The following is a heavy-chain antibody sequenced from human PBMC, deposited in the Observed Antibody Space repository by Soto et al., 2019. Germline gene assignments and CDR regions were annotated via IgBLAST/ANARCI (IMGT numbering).Heavy chain of an antibody. D-gene: IGHD5-18*01. CDR2: ISYDGSNK. Sequence: GGSLRLSCAASGFTFSTYTMHWVRQAPGKGLEWVAVISYDGSNKYYADSVKGRFTISRDNSKNTLYLQMNSLRAEDTAVYYCARDPLWGTAMVLWYFDLWGRGTLVTVSS. CDR1: GFTFSTYT. CDR3: ARDPLWGTAMVLWYFDL. V-gene: IGHV3-30-3*01. J-gene: IGHJ2*01.